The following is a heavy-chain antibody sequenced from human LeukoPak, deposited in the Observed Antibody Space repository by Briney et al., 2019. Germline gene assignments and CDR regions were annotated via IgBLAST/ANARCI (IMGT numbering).Heavy chain of an antibody. CDR3: AKDYGSGTYFGN. CDR1: GFSFSTYA. J-gene: IGHJ4*02. D-gene: IGHD3-10*01. V-gene: IGHV3-30*18. CDR2: ISYEGSNR. Sequence: GRSLRLSCAASGFSFSTYAMHWVRQAPGKGLEWVAFISYEGSNRYYTDSVKGRFTISRDNSNRTLFLQMNTLRPEDTAVYHCAKDYGSGTYFGNWGQGTRVAVSS.